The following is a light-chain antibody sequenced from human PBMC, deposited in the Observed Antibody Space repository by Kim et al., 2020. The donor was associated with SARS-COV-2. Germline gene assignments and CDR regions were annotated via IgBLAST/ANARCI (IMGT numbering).Light chain of an antibody. J-gene: IGKJ1*01. CDR2: AAS. Sequence: AIRMTQSPSSFSASTGDRVTITCRASQGISSYLAWYQQKPGKAPKLLIYAASTLQSGVPSRFSGSGSGTDFTLTISCLQSEDFATYYCQQYYSYPWTFGQGTKVDNQ. V-gene: IGKV1-8*01. CDR3: QQYYSYPWT. CDR1: QGISSY.